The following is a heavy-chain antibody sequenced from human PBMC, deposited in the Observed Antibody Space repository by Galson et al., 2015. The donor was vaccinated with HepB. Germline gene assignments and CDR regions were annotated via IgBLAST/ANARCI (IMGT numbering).Heavy chain of an antibody. D-gene: IGHD1-14*01. CDR1: GGTFSSYA. Sequence: SVKVSCKASGGTFSSYAISWVRQAPGQGLEWMGGIIPIFGTANYAQKFQGRVTITADESTSTAYMELSSLRSEDTAVYYCATPPTIRTDAFDIWGQGTMVTVSS. V-gene: IGHV1-69*13. J-gene: IGHJ3*02. CDR3: ATPPTIRTDAFDI. CDR2: IIPIFGTA.